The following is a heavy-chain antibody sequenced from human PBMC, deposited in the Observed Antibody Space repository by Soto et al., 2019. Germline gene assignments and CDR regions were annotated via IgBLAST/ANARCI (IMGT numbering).Heavy chain of an antibody. V-gene: IGHV3-23*01. Sequence: EVQLSESGGGLVQPGGSLRVSCAASGFTFSTYDMSWVRQAPGKGLEWVSAIGGSAESAYYGDSVKGRFTISRDNSKNTVYLQMNSLRAEDTAVYYCAVHCSTSSCSYWGQGTVVIVSS. CDR3: AVHCSTSSCSY. CDR2: IGGSAESA. CDR1: GFTFSTYD. D-gene: IGHD2-2*01. J-gene: IGHJ4*02.